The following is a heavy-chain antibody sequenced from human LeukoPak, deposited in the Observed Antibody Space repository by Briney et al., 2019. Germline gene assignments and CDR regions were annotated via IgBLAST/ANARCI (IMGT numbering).Heavy chain of an antibody. V-gene: IGHV4-30-2*01. CDR3: ARDTSNSGYDLNWFDP. Sequence: SETLSLTCTVSGGSISSGGYYWSWIRQPPGKGLEWIGYIYHSGSTYYNPSLKSRVTISVDRSKNQFSLKLSSVTAADTAVYYCARDTSNSGYDLNWFDPWGQGTLVTVSS. D-gene: IGHD5-12*01. J-gene: IGHJ5*02. CDR2: IYHSGST. CDR1: GGSISSGGYY.